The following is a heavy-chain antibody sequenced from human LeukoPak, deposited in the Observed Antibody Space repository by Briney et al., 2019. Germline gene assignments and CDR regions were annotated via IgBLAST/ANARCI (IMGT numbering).Heavy chain of an antibody. Sequence: SETLSLTCTVSGGSISSSTYYWDGIRRPPGKGLVWIGNIYYSGSTYYNPSLKSRVTISVDTSKNQFSLKLSSVTAADTAVYYCARHEYYGLEGGFDYWGPGTLVTVSS. J-gene: IGHJ4*02. CDR3: ARHEYYGLEGGFDY. CDR2: IYYSGST. D-gene: IGHD3-10*01. CDR1: GGSISSSTYY. V-gene: IGHV4-39*01.